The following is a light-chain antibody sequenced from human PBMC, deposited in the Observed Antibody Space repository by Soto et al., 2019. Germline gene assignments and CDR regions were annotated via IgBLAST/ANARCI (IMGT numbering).Light chain of an antibody. Sequence: DIVMTQTPLSLSVTPGQPASISCKSSQSLLHSDGRTYLHWYLQKPGQPPQILIDEVSNRFSGVXDXXSVSGSGPDFPLKISRVEAEDVGVYYCMQSIQLPGTFGQGTKVDIK. V-gene: IGKV2D-29*01. CDR3: MQSIQLPGT. CDR2: EVS. J-gene: IGKJ1*01. CDR1: QSLLHSDGRTY.